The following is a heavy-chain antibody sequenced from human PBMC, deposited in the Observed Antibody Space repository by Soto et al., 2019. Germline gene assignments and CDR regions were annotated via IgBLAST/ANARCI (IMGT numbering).Heavy chain of an antibody. CDR2: IYYTGTT. D-gene: IGHD3-10*01. CDR1: GASASSGDFY. V-gene: IGHV4-61*08. J-gene: IGHJ4*02. CDR3: ARVTDWFGTFDY. Sequence: SETLSLTCSISGASASSGDFYWTWIRQSPGRGLEWIGQIYYTGTTKFHSSLKSRITISTDKSQTQFSLNLKSVTPEDTAVYYCARVTDWFGTFDYWGQGTLVTVSS.